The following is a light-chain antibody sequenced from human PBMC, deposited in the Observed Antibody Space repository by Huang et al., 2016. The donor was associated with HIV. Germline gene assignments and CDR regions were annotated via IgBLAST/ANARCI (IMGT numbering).Light chain of an antibody. V-gene: IGKV3-20*01. CDR2: AAS. CDR1: QTVSNDY. J-gene: IGKJ1*01. Sequence: EIVLTQSPGTLSLSPGQRLTLSCRASQTVSNDYLAWYQQKPGQSPRLLIYAASTRAAGIPDRFSGGGSATDFILTVSRLEPEDSAVYYCQQYALSPWTFGHGTKVEI. CDR3: QQYALSPWT.